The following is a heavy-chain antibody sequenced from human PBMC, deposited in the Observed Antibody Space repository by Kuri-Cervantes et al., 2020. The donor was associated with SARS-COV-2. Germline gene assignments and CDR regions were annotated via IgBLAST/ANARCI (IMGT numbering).Heavy chain of an antibody. CDR1: GSNFSTTD. J-gene: IGHJ4*02. V-gene: IGHV3-30*18. CDR3: AKDRAGVHDF. D-gene: IGHD2-21*01. Sequence: GESLKISCVASGSNFSTTDMHWVRQAPGKGLEWVTFISSDGKNKKCMASGKGRFTISRDNSQNTLHLQMKSLRDEDTAIYYCAKDRAGVHDFWVQGTLVTVSS. CDR2: ISSDGKNK.